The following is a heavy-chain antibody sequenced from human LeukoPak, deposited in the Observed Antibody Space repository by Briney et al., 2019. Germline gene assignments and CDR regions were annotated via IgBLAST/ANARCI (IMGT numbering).Heavy chain of an antibody. J-gene: IGHJ4*02. CDR2: FDPEDGET. Sequence: ASVKVSCKVSGYTLTELSMHWVRQAPGKGLEWMGGFDPEDGETIYAQKFQGRVTMTEDTSTGTAYMELSSLRSEDTAVYYCATDPPTNYYDSSGYRSGDYWGQGTLVTVSS. CDR3: ATDPPTNYYDSSGYRSGDY. CDR1: GYTLTELS. D-gene: IGHD3-22*01. V-gene: IGHV1-24*01.